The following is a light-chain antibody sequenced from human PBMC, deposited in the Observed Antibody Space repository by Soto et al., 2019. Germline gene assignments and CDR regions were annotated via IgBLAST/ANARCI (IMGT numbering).Light chain of an antibody. CDR1: QDISND. CDR2: DAS. V-gene: IGKV1-33*01. J-gene: IGKJ2*02. Sequence: DIQMTQSPSSLSASVGDRVTITCPASQDISNDLNWYQHKPGKAPKLLLYDASILQTGVPSRFSGSGAGTHFTFTISSLQPEDSATYYCQQYDNLPRTFGQGTKLDVK. CDR3: QQYDNLPRT.